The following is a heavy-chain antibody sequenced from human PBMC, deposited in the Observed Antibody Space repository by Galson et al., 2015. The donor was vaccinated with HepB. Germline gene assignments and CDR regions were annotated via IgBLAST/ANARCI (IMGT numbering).Heavy chain of an antibody. CDR1: GGTFSSYA. CDR2: IIPIFGTA. D-gene: IGHD5-24*01. J-gene: IGHJ6*02. V-gene: IGHV1-69*13. Sequence: SVKVSCKASGGTFSSYAISWVRQAPGQGLEWMGGIIPIFGTANYAQKFQGRVTITADESTSTAYMELSSLRSEDTAVYYCARVPYAEDGYKPFYYYGMDVWGQGTTVTVSS. CDR3: ARVPYAEDGYKPFYYYGMDV.